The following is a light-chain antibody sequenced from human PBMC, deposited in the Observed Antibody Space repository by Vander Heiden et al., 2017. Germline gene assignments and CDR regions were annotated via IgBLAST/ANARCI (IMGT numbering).Light chain of an antibody. Sequence: DIQMTQSPSSLSASVGDRVTITCRASQSISSYLNWYQQKPGKAPKLLIYAASSLQSAVPSRFSGSGSATDFTLTISRLLPADFATYYCQQSDSTRLTFGGGTKVEIK. V-gene: IGKV1-39*01. J-gene: IGKJ4*01. CDR2: AAS. CDR3: QQSDSTRLT. CDR1: QSISSY.